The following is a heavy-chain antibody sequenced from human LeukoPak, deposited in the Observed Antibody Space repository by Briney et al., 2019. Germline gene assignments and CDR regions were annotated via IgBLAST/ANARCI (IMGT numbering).Heavy chain of an antibody. Sequence: SETLSLTCTVSGGSISSSSYYWGWIRQPPGKGLEWIGYIYYSGSTNYNPSLKSRVTISVDTSKNQFSLKLSSVTAADTAVYYCARHALLQKYYYGTDVWGQGTTVTVSS. D-gene: IGHD2-15*01. CDR3: ARHALLQKYYYGTDV. J-gene: IGHJ6*02. V-gene: IGHV4-61*05. CDR1: GGSISSSSYY. CDR2: IYYSGST.